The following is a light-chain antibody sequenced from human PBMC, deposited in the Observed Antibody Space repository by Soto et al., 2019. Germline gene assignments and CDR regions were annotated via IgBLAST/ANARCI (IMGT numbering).Light chain of an antibody. V-gene: IGKV3-15*01. CDR1: QSISSY. J-gene: IGKJ5*01. CDR2: GAS. Sequence: EIVLTQSPATLSLSPGVRATLSCRASQSISSYLAWYQQKPGQSPRLLIYGASSRATGIPARFSGSGSGTEFTLTISSLQSEDFAVYYCQQYNNWPFITFGQGTRLEIK. CDR3: QQYNNWPFIT.